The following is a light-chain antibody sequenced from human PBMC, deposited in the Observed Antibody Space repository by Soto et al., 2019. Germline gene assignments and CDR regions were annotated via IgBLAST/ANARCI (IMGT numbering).Light chain of an antibody. J-gene: IGKJ1*01. V-gene: IGKV1-5*03. CDR2: KAS. CDR3: QQYNDNWT. Sequence: DTQMTQSPSTLSASVGDRVTITCRASQSISSWLAWYQQKPGTAPNLLIYKASTLPSGVPSRFSGSGSGTEFTLTISSLQPDDSATYYCQQYNDNWTFGQGTKVEMK. CDR1: QSISSW.